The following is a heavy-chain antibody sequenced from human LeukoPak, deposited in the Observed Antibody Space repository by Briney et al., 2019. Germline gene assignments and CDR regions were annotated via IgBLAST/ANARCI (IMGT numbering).Heavy chain of an antibody. J-gene: IGHJ4*02. CDR2: INHSGST. V-gene: IGHV4-34*01. Sequence: KASETLSLTCAVYGGSFSSYYWSWIRQPPGKGLEWIGEINHSGSTNYNPSLKSRVTISVDTSKNQFSLKLSSVTAADTAVYYCARVLQYYYDSSGYADYWGQGTLVTVSS. CDR3: ARVLQYYYDSSGYADY. D-gene: IGHD3-22*01. CDR1: GGSFSSYY.